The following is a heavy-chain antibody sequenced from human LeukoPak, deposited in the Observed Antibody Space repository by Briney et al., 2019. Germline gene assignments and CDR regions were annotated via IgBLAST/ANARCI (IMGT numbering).Heavy chain of an antibody. CDR1: GFTFSSYG. CDR2: ISYDESNK. Sequence: GRCLRLSCAASGFTFSSYGMHWVRQAPGKGLEWGAVISYDESNKYYTASVKGRFTISRDNSKNTLYLQMNSLRTEDTAVYYCAKARPAIAARVGYYYYGMDVWGQGTTVTVSS. J-gene: IGHJ6*02. V-gene: IGHV3-30*18. CDR3: AKARPAIAARVGYYYYGMDV. D-gene: IGHD6-6*01.